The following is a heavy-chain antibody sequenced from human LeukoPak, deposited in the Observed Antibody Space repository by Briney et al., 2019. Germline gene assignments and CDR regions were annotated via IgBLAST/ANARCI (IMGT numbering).Heavy chain of an antibody. D-gene: IGHD3-16*01. Sequence: ASVKVSCKASGYTFTGYGLSWVRQAPGQGLEWMGWISSYNGKTNYAQKFQGRLTMTTDTSTSAAYMELRSLTSDDTAVYYCARDITVVSLASIGFDYWSRGTVVTVSS. J-gene: IGHJ4*02. CDR2: ISSYNGKT. CDR3: ARDITVVSLASIGFDY. CDR1: GYTFTGYG. V-gene: IGHV1-18*01.